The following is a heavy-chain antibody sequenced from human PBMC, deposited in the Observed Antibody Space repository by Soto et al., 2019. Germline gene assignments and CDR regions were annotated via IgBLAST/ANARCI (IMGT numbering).Heavy chain of an antibody. D-gene: IGHD6-25*01. Sequence: QVQLQESGPGLVKPSGTLSLTCAVSGGSISGTYWWSWVRQPPGKGLEWVGEISHSGSTNYNPSLKSRVTISEAKHKTQFSRKLTSATAADTAFYYCARVGYDSAWPDYWGQGALVTVSS. J-gene: IGHJ4*02. CDR2: ISHSGST. CDR3: ARVGYDSAWPDY. V-gene: IGHV4-4*02. CDR1: GGSISGTYW.